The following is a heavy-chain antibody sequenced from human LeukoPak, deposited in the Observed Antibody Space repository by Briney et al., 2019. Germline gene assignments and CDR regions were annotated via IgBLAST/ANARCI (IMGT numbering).Heavy chain of an antibody. CDR3: ARMGDYGGDAYDI. J-gene: IGHJ3*02. D-gene: IGHD4-17*01. CDR2: ISSTSGHI. V-gene: IGHV3-21*06. Sequence: PGGALRLSCAAYGFKFRILSIAWVRQSPGKGVEWDSSISSTSGHIYYADSVRGRFTISRDNAKNSVYLQMNSLRVDDTALFYCARMGDYGGDAYDIWGQGTVLTVSS. CDR1: GFKFRILS.